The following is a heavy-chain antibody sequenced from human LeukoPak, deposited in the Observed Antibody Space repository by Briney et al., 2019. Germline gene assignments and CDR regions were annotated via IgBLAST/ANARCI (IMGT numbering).Heavy chain of an antibody. Sequence: GGSLRLSCAASGFTSSSYWMSWVRQAPGKGLEWVANIKQHGSEKYYVDSVKGRFTISRDNAKNSLYLQMNSLRAEDTAVYYCASLLTPLDYWGQGTLVTVSS. CDR2: IKQHGSEK. D-gene: IGHD1-14*01. CDR3: ASLLTPLDY. V-gene: IGHV3-7*03. J-gene: IGHJ4*02. CDR1: GFTSSSYW.